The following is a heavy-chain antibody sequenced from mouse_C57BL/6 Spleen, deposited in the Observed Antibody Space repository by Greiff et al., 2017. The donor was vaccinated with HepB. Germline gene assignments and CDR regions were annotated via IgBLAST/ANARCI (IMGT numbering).Heavy chain of an antibody. J-gene: IGHJ1*03. V-gene: IGHV3-6*01. Sequence: EVKLQESGPGLVKPSQSLSLTCSVTGYSITSGYYWNWIRQFPGNKLEWMGYISYDGSNNYNPSLKNRISITRDTSKNQFFLKLNSVTTEDTATYYCASGTGYDYPQWYFDVWGTGTTVTVSS. CDR1: GYSITSGYY. CDR3: ASGTGYDYPQWYFDV. D-gene: IGHD2-4*01. CDR2: ISYDGSN.